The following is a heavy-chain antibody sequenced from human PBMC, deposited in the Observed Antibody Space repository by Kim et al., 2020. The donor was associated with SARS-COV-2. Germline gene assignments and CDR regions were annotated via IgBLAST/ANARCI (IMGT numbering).Heavy chain of an antibody. Sequence: ASVKVSCKASGYTFTSYDINWVRQATGQGLEWMGWMNPNSGNTGYAQKFQGRVTMTRNTSISTAYMELSSLRSEDTAVYYCARDLMSSTSCYFIGGGCSDAFDIWGQGTMVTVSS. D-gene: IGHD2-2*01. CDR1: GYTFTSYD. V-gene: IGHV1-8*01. CDR3: ARDLMSSTSCYFIGGGCSDAFDI. CDR2: MNPNSGNT. J-gene: IGHJ3*02.